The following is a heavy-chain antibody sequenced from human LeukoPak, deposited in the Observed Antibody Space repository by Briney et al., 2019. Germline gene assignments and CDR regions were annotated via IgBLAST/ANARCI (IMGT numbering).Heavy chain of an antibody. V-gene: IGHV3-48*01. CDR1: GFTFSIYS. CDR3: AREKRVQLWSEGGYFDY. J-gene: IGHJ4*02. D-gene: IGHD5-18*01. Sequence: PGGSLRLSCTASGFTFSIYSMNWVRQAPGKGLEWVSYISRSSSTIYYADSVKGRFTISRDNSKNTLYLQMNSLRAEDTAVYYCAREKRVQLWSEGGYFDYWGQGTLVTVSS. CDR2: ISRSSSTI.